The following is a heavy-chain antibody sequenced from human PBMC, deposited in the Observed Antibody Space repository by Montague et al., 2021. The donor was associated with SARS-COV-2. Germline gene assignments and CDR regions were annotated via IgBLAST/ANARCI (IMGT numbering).Heavy chain of an antibody. CDR2: ITHSGST. D-gene: IGHD6-13*01. CDR3: ARGRYSSSWYGTKYYFDY. CDR1: GWSFSGYF. V-gene: IGHV4-34*01. J-gene: IGHJ4*02. Sequence: TLSLTCAVYGWSFSGYFLSWIRQPPGKGLEWIGEITHSGSTIYNPSLKTRVTISLDTSPNQFSLKLSSLTAADTAVYYCARGRYSSSWYGTKYYFDYWGQGTLVTVSS.